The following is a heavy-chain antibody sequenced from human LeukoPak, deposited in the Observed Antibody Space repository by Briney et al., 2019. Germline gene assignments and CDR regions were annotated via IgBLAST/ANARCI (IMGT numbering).Heavy chain of an antibody. CDR2: ISYRGST. D-gene: IGHD3-22*01. Sequence: SQTLSLTCTVSGGSISSGDFSWSWIRQPPGKGLEWIAHISYRGSTYYNPPLKSRVTISLGTSKNQFSLNLRSVTAADTAVYYCARDHRDSSGYFYYWGQGTLVTVSS. J-gene: IGHJ4*02. CDR1: GGSISSGDFS. CDR3: ARDHRDSSGYFYY. V-gene: IGHV4-30-4*01.